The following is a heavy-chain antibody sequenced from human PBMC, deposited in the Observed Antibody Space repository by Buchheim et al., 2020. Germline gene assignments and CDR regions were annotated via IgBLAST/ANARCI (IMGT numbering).Heavy chain of an antibody. J-gene: IGHJ4*02. CDR1: GFTFSSFW. D-gene: IGHD6-13*01. CDR3: ARDIAPAGTYFDY. CDR2: INSDGSST. V-gene: IGHV3-74*01. Sequence: EVQLVESGGGLVQPGGSLRLSCAASGFTFSSFWIHWVRQAPGKGLVWVSHINSDGSSTSYADSVKGRFTISRDNAKNKLYLQMNSLRAEDTAVYYCARDIAPAGTYFDYWGQGTL.